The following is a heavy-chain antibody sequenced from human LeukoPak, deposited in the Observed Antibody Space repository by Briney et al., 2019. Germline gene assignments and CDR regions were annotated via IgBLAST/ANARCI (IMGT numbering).Heavy chain of an antibody. Sequence: GGSLRLSCAASGFTFSSYSMKWVRQAPGKGLEWVSSISRSSSYIYYADSVKGRFTISRDNAKNSLYLQMNSLTADETAVYYCAIDTIVGDCSGGSCETSTWGQGTLVTVSS. V-gene: IGHV3-21*01. CDR3: AIDTIVGDCSGGSCETST. J-gene: IGHJ5*02. CDR2: ISRSSSYI. CDR1: GFTFSSYS. D-gene: IGHD2-15*01.